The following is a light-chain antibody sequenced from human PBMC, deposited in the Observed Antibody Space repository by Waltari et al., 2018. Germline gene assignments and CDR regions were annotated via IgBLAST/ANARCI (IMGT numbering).Light chain of an antibody. J-gene: IGKJ1*01. Sequence: AVQMTQSPSSLSASVGDRVTITCRTSQDIRNDLGWYQYKSGRAPKLLIFATSTLQSGVPSRFSGSGSGTGFALTISSLQPEDSVTYYCLQQSNYPWTFGQGTKVEI. V-gene: IGKV1-6*01. CDR1: QDIRND. CDR3: LQQSNYPWT. CDR2: ATS.